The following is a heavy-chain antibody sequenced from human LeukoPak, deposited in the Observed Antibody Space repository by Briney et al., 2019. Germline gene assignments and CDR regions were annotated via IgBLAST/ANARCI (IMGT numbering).Heavy chain of an antibody. Sequence: SQTLSLTCTVSGGSISSGDYYWSWIRQPPGKGLEWIGYIYYSGSTYYNPSLKSRVTISVDTSKNQFSLKLNSVTAADTAVYYCARENHDCSSTSCYEEAGSRFDYWGQGTLVTVSS. CDR2: IYYSGST. D-gene: IGHD2-2*01. CDR3: ARENHDCSSTSCYEEAGSRFDY. V-gene: IGHV4-30-4*01. J-gene: IGHJ4*02. CDR1: GGSISSGDYY.